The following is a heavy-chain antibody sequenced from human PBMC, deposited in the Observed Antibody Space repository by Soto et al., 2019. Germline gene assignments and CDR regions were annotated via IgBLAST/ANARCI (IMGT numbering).Heavy chain of an antibody. D-gene: IGHD6-6*01. CDR2: IYTSGST. Sequence: SDTLSLTCTVSGGSVSSGSYYWSWIRQPPGKGLEWIGRIYTSGSTNYNPSLKSRVTMSVDTSKNQFSLKLSSVTAADTAVYYCARDPIAARFGWFDPWGQGTLVTVSS. J-gene: IGHJ5*02. V-gene: IGHV4-61*01. CDR3: ARDPIAARFGWFDP. CDR1: GGSVSSGSYY.